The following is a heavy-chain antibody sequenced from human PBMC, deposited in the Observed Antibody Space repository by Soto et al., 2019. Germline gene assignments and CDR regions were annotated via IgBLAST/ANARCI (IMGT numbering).Heavy chain of an antibody. V-gene: IGHV2-5*02. CDR3: AHIDPEIVTVGGHGGFDY. D-gene: IGHD5-12*01. Sequence: QITLKESGPTLVRPPQTLTLTCTFSGFSLTSGVGVGWIRQPPGKALEWRALIYWDNDKRYSPSLKNKLTVTKDTSKNQVVITMTNVGPVDTATYFCAHIDPEIVTVGGHGGFDYWGQGTLVTVSS. CDR2: IYWDNDK. J-gene: IGHJ4*02. CDR1: GFSLTSGVG.